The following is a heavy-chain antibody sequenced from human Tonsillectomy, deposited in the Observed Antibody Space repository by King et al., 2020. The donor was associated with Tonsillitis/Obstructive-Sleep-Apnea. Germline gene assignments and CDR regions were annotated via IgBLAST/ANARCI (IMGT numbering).Heavy chain of an antibody. CDR1: GYTFTNYY. V-gene: IGHV1-46*01. CDR3: ARGNFDWLRAYPDY. Sequence: VQLVESGAEVKKPGASVKVSCTASGYTFTNYYMHWVRQAPGQGLEWMGIINPSGGSTTYAQKFQGRVTMTRDTSTTTVHMELSSLRSEDTAVYFCARGNFDWLRAYPDYWGQGTLVTVSS. CDR2: INPSGGST. J-gene: IGHJ4*02. D-gene: IGHD3-9*01.